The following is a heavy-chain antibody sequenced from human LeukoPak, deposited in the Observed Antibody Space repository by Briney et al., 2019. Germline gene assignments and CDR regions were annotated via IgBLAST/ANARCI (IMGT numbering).Heavy chain of an antibody. V-gene: IGHV3-30*18. CDR1: GFSFSSYG. CDR2: ISYDGSNK. CDR3: AKEGMMATSPDY. D-gene: IGHD5-24*01. Sequence: GGSLRLSCAASGFSFSSYGMHWVRQAPGKGLEWVAVISYDGSNKYYADSLKGRFTISRDNSKNTLYLQMNSLRAEDTAVYYCAKEGMMATSPDYWGQGTLVTVSS. J-gene: IGHJ4*02.